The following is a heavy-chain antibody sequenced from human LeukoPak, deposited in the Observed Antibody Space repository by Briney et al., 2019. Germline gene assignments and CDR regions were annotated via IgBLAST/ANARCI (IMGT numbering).Heavy chain of an antibody. J-gene: IGHJ3*02. D-gene: IGHD3-22*01. CDR1: GGTFSSYA. V-gene: IGHV1-69*04. CDR3: ARGAYYYDSSGYYWDAFDI. CDR2: IIPILGIA. Sequence: SVKVSCKASGGTFSSYAISWVRQAPGQGLEWMGRIIPILGIANYAQKFQGRVTITADKSTSTAYMELSSLRSEDTAVYYCARGAYYYDSSGYYWDAFDIWGQGTMVTVSS.